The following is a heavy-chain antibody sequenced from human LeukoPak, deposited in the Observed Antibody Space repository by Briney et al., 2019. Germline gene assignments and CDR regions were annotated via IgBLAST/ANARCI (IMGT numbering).Heavy chain of an antibody. CDR2: ISASGGSI. Sequence: GGSLRLSCAASGFTFSIYTMSWVRQAPGKGLEWVSGISASGGSIYYADSVKGRFTISRDNSKNTLSLQMNSLRADDTAIYYCAKDEAAGTPNFFDSWGQGTLVTVSS. CDR1: GFTFSIYT. J-gene: IGHJ4*02. V-gene: IGHV3-23*01. D-gene: IGHD6-13*01. CDR3: AKDEAAGTPNFFDS.